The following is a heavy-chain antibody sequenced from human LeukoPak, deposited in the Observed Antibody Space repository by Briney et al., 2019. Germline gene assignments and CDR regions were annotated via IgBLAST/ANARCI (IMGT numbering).Heavy chain of an antibody. V-gene: IGHV3-33*01. J-gene: IGHJ4*02. Sequence: GSSLRLSCSTSGFTFSNYGMHWVRQAPGKGLEWVAVIWHDGNTKYYADSVKGRFTISRDNSKNTLYLQMNSLRAEDTAMYYCARDHSPGGDGGYWGQGTLVTVSS. CDR3: ARDHSPGGDGGY. CDR2: IWHDGNTK. CDR1: GFTFSNYG. D-gene: IGHD2-21*01.